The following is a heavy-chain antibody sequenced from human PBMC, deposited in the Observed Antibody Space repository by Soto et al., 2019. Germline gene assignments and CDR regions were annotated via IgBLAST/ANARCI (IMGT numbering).Heavy chain of an antibody. CDR2: IYYSGTT. CDR3: ARYLVIGRSFDF. CDR1: GGSISSGSYY. Sequence: QVQLQESGPGLVKPSQTLSLTCTGSGGSISSGSYYWTWIRQHPGKGLEWIGYIYYSGTTYYNPSLKSRVTISVDTSKNQFSLKLSSVTAADTAVYYCARYLVIGRSFDFWGQGALVTVSS. J-gene: IGHJ4*02. V-gene: IGHV4-31*03. D-gene: IGHD2-21*01.